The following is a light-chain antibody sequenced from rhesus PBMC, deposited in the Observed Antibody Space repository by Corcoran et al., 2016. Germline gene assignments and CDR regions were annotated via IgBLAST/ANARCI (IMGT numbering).Light chain of an antibody. CDR3: QQYSNWPLT. CDR2: GAS. CDR1: QSVSSY. V-gene: IGKV3S9*01. Sequence: EIVMTQSPATLSLSPGERATLSCRASQSVSSYVAWYQQKPEPAPRLLIYGASSRAPGIPDRFSGSGSGTDFTLTISSLEPEDFAVYYCQQYSNWPLTFGPGTKLDIK. J-gene: IGKJ3*01.